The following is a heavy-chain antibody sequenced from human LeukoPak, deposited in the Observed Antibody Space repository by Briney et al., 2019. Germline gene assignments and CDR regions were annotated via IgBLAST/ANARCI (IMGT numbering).Heavy chain of an antibody. CDR3: ARLHYGGNYGYYYYYMDV. Sequence: SETLSLTCTVSGGSISSSSYYWGWIRQPPGKGLEWIGSIYYSGSTYYNPSLKSRVTISVDTSRNQFSLKLSSVTAADTAVYYCARLHYGGNYGYYYYYMDVWGKGTTVTVSS. J-gene: IGHJ6*03. V-gene: IGHV4-39*01. D-gene: IGHD4-23*01. CDR2: IYYSGST. CDR1: GGSISSSSYY.